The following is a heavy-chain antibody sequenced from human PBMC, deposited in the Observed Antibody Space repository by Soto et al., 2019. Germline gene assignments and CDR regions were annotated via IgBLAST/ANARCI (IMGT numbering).Heavy chain of an antibody. V-gene: IGHV4-59*05. J-gene: IGHJ6*03. CDR3: EAASYYYGSGSYYYMDX. Sequence: SETLSLTCTVSGGSIISYYWSWIRQPPGKGLEWIGSIYYSGSTYYNPSLKSRVTISVDTSKNQFSLKLSSVTAADTAVYYCEAASYYYGSGSYYYMDXWGKGTTVTVSS. CDR2: IYYSGST. CDR1: GGSIISYY. D-gene: IGHD3-10*01.